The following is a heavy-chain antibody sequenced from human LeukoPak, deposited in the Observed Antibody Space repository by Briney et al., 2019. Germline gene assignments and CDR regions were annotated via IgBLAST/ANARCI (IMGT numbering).Heavy chain of an antibody. V-gene: IGHV1-2*02. CDR2: INPNSGGT. Sequence: ASVKVSCKASGYTFTGYYMHWVRQAPGQGLEWMGWINPNSGGTNYAQKFQGRVTMTRDTSISTAYMELSSLRSEDTAVYYCARRNDYYDSSGYPYYYFDYWGQGTLVTVSS. CDR3: ARRNDYYDSSGYPYYYFDY. J-gene: IGHJ4*02. D-gene: IGHD3-22*01. CDR1: GYTFTGYY.